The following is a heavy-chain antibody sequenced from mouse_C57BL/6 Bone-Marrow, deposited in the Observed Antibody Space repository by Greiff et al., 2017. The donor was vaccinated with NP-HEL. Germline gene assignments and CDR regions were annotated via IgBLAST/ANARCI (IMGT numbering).Heavy chain of an antibody. Sequence: QVQLQQPGAELVRPGSSVKLSCKASGYTFTSYWMDWVKQRPGQGLEWIGNIYPSDSETHYNQKFKDKATLTVDKSSSTAYMQLSSLTSEDSAVYYCARWGRLLRYFDDWGQGTTLTVSS. CDR1: GYTFTSYW. CDR2: IYPSDSET. D-gene: IGHD2-3*01. J-gene: IGHJ2*01. CDR3: ARWGRLLRYFDD. V-gene: IGHV1-61*01.